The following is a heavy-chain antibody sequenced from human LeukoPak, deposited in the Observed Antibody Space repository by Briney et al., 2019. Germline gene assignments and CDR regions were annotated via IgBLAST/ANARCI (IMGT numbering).Heavy chain of an antibody. J-gene: IGHJ5*02. V-gene: IGHV4-61*02. CDR1: GGSISSGSYY. CDR2: IYTSGST. Sequence: SQTLSLTCTVSGGSISSGSYYWSWIRQPAGKGLEWIGRIYTSGSTNYNPSPKSRVTISVDTSKNQFSLKLSSVTAADTAVYYCARDNDFWSAWGQGTLVTVSS. D-gene: IGHD3-3*01. CDR3: ARDNDFWSA.